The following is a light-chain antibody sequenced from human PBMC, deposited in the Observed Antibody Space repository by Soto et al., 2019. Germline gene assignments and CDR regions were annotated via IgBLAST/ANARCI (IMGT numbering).Light chain of an antibody. CDR2: GAS. V-gene: IGKV3-15*01. J-gene: IGKJ2*01. Sequence: EIVMTQSPATLSVSPGERATLSCRASQSVSSNLAWYQQKPCQAPRLLISGASTRATGIQARFSGSGSGREFTLTIGSLQSEGCAVYYCQQYNYWPYTFGQGTKLEIK. CDR3: QQYNYWPYT. CDR1: QSVSSN.